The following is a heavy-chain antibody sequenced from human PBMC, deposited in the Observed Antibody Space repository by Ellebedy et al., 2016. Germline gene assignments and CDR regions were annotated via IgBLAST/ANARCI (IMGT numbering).Heavy chain of an antibody. V-gene: IGHV4-39*07. CDR1: GNSVSSSRYF. CDR3: AREGGDDGGTRSDY. J-gene: IGHJ4*02. CDR2: IYYTGTP. D-gene: IGHD1-1*01. Sequence: SETLSLTXSFSGNSVSSSRYFWGWIRQPPGKGLEWIASIYYTGTPYYNPSLKSRVTISLDTSKNQFSLKLSSVTAADTAMYYCAREGGDDGGTRSDYWGQGTLVAVSS.